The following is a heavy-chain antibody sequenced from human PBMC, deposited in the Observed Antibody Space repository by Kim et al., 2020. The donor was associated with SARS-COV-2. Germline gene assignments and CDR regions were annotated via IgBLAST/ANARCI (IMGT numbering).Heavy chain of an antibody. D-gene: IGHD6-13*01. Sequence: GGSLRLSCAASGFTFSSYAMSWVRQAPGKGLEWVSAISGSGGSTYYADSVKGRFTISRDNSKNTLYLQMNSLRAEDTAVYYCATALAAAGNGFDYWGQGTLVTVSS. CDR1: GFTFSSYA. V-gene: IGHV3-23*01. CDR2: ISGSGGST. J-gene: IGHJ4*02. CDR3: ATALAAAGNGFDY.